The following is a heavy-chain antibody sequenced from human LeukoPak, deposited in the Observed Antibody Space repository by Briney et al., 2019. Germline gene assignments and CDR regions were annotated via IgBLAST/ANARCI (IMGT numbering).Heavy chain of an antibody. CDR3: ARDKWLGESYWFDP. CDR1: GGSISSYY. Sequence: KPSETLSLTCTVTGGSISSYYWSWIRQPPGKGLEWIGYIYYSGSTNYNPSLKGRVTISVDTSKNQFSLKLSSVTAADTAVYYCARDKWLGESYWFDPWGQGTLVTVSS. CDR2: IYYSGST. J-gene: IGHJ5*02. V-gene: IGHV4-59*01. D-gene: IGHD3-10*01.